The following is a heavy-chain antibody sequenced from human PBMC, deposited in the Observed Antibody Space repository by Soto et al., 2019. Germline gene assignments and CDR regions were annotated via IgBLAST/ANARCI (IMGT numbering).Heavy chain of an antibody. D-gene: IGHD5-12*01. Sequence: QVQLVESGGGVVQPGRSLRLSCAASGFTFNTYAMHWVRQAPGKGLEWVTIISYDGTYKYYADSVKGRFTISRDNSKNTLYLQMNSLRPEDTAMYYCARVLATRPHDAFDIWGQGPMVTVSS. CDR3: ARVLATRPHDAFDI. CDR2: ISYDGTYK. J-gene: IGHJ3*02. CDR1: GFTFNTYA. V-gene: IGHV3-30*14.